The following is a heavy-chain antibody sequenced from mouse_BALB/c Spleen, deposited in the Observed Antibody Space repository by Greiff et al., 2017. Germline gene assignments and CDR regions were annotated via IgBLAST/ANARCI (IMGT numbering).Heavy chain of an antibody. V-gene: IGHV1S126*01. D-gene: IGHD1-2*01. CDR1: GYSFTSYW. CDR2: IDPSDSET. Sequence: VQLQQSGPQLVRPGASVKISCKASGYSFTSYWMHWVKQRPGQGLEWIGMIDPSDSETRLNQKFKDKATLTVDKSSSTAYMQLSSPTSEDSAVYYCARAYGYDAMDYWGQGTSVTVSS. J-gene: IGHJ4*01. CDR3: ARAYGYDAMDY.